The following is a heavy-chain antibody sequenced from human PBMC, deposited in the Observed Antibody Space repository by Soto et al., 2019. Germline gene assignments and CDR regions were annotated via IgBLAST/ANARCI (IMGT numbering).Heavy chain of an antibody. CDR1: GFTFGDYV. D-gene: IGHD1-26*01. CDR2: IRKNGYGGTT. J-gene: IGHJ4*02. V-gene: IGHV3-49*03. CDR3: TRDIVGATGFDY. Sequence: GGSLRLSCTASGFTFGDYVMVWFRQAPEKGLEWVGFIRKNGYGGTTEYAASVKGRFSISRDDAKSIAYLQMNSLKTEDTALYYCTRDIVGATGFDYWGQGTLVTVSS.